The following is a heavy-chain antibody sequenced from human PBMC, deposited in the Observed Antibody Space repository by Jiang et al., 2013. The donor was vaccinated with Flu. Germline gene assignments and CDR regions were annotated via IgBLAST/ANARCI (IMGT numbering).Heavy chain of an antibody. D-gene: IGHD3-22*01. Sequence: GSGLVKPSETLSLTCAVYGGSFSGYYWTWIRQPPEKGLEWIGEINHSGSTNYNPSLKSRVTISVDTSKNQFSLKLTSVTAADTAVYYCATYPSRNYYRIWGQGTLVTVSS. CDR1: GGSFSGYY. CDR3: ATYPSRNYYRI. V-gene: IGHV4-34*01. J-gene: IGHJ4*02. CDR2: INHSGST.